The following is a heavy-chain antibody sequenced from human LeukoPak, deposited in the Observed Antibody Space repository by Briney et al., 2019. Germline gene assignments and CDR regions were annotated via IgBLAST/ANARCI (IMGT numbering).Heavy chain of an antibody. V-gene: IGHV3-23*01. CDR3: AGVSLTTANFDS. J-gene: IGHJ4*02. D-gene: IGHD4-17*01. Sequence: PGRSLRLSCAASGFTFSSYAFNWVRQTPGKGLEWVSAISNDGINTYSADSVKGRFTFSRDNSKDTLYLQMNSLRVEDTALYYCAGVSLTTANFDSWGQGTLVTVSS. CDR2: ISNDGINT. CDR1: GFTFSSYA.